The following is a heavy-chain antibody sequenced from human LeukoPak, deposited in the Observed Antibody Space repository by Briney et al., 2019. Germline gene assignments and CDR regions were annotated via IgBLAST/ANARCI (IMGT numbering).Heavy chain of an antibody. V-gene: IGHV4-59*01. CDR2: FYHSGTT. J-gene: IGHJ4*02. Sequence: PSETLSLTCTVSGGSISSYYWSWIRQSPGKGLEWIGYFYHSGTTKYNPSLKSRVTISVDTSKNQFSLKLSSVTAADTAVYYCAREDCSGGSCYSDYWGQGTLVTVSS. CDR3: AREDCSGGSCYSDY. CDR1: GGSISSYY. D-gene: IGHD2-15*01.